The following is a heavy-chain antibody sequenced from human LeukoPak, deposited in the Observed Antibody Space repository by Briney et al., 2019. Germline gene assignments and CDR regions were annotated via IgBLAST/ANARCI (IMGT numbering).Heavy chain of an antibody. CDR2: IIPIFGTA. J-gene: IGHJ4*02. D-gene: IGHD2-15*01. V-gene: IGHV1-69*05. CDR3: QVVVVAARDY. Sequence: SVKVSCKASGGTFSSYAISWVRQAPGQGLEWMGGIIPIFGTANYAQKFQGRVTITTDESTSTAYMELSSLRPEDTAVYYCQVVVVAARDYWGQGTLVTVSS. CDR1: GGTFSSYA.